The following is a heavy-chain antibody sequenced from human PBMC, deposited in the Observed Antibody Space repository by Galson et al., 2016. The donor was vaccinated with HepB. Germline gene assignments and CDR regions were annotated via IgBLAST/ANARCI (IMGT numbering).Heavy chain of an antibody. CDR1: EFTFSTYA. V-gene: IGHV3-7*03. Sequence: SLRLSCAASEFTFSTYAIHWVRQAPGKGLEWVANIKPDGSGGYFLDSLKGRFTVSRDNAKNSLYLQMNSLRVDDTAVYYCARLYGDVTLFDYWGQGTLVTVSS. CDR3: ARLYGDVTLFDY. CDR2: IKPDGSGG. J-gene: IGHJ4*02. D-gene: IGHD4-17*01.